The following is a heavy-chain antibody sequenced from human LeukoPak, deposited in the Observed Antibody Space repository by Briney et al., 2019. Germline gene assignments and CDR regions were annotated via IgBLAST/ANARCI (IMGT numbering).Heavy chain of an antibody. J-gene: IGHJ5*02. Sequence: SQTLSLTCTVSGGSISSGNFYWSWIRQPPGKGLEWIGYIFYLGSTYYNLSLKSRVTMSVDTSKNQFSLKLRSVTAADTAVYYCARKYPDHWFNPWGQGTLVTVSS. CDR2: IFYLGST. D-gene: IGHD6-6*01. CDR1: GGSISSGNFY. V-gene: IGHV4-30-4*01. CDR3: ARKYPDHWFNP.